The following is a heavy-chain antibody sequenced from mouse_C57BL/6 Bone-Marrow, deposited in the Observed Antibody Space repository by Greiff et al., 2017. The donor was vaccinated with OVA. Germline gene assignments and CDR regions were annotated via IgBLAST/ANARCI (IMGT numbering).Heavy chain of an antibody. V-gene: IGHV1-69*01. D-gene: IGHD1-1*01. CDR1: GYTFTSYW. Sequence: VQLQQPGAELVMPGASVKLSCKASGYTFTSYWMHWVKQRPGQGLEWIGEIDPSDSYTNYNQKFKGKSTLTVDKSSSTAYMQLSSLTSEDSAVYYCAREGYYYGSFFAYWGQGTLVTVSA. CDR3: AREGYYYGSFFAY. CDR2: IDPSDSYT. J-gene: IGHJ3*01.